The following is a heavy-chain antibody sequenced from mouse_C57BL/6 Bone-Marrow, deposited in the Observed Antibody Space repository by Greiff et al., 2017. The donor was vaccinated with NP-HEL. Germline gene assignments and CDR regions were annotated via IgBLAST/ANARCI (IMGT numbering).Heavy chain of an antibody. CDR2: INYDGSST. Sequence: EVKLMESEGGLVQSGSSMKLSCTASGFTFSDYYMAWVRQVPEKGLEWVANINYDGSSTYYLDSLKSRFIISRDNAKNILYLQMSSLKSEDTATYYCARDKYGNFYWYFDVWGTGTTVTVSS. CDR3: ARDKYGNFYWYFDV. J-gene: IGHJ1*03. D-gene: IGHD2-1*01. CDR1: GFTFSDYY. V-gene: IGHV5-16*01.